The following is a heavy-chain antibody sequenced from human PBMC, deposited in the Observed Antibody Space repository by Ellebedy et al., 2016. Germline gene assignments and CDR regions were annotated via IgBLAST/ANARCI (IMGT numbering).Heavy chain of an antibody. CDR2: IKQDGSEK. CDR1: GFTFSSYW. CDR3: ARGHTSAWDHVFDY. V-gene: IGHV3-7*01. D-gene: IGHD6-19*01. Sequence: GESLKISCAASGFTFSSYWMSWVRQAPGKGLEWVANIKQDGSEKYYVDSVKGRFTISRDNSKNSLYLQMNSLRVEDTAVYYCARGHTSAWDHVFDYWGRGTLVTVSS. J-gene: IGHJ4*02.